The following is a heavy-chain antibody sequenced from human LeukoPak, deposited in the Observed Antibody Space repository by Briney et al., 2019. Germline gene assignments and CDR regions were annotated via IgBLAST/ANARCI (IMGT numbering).Heavy chain of an antibody. CDR1: GFTFSSYA. Sequence: PGGSLRLSCAASGFTFSSYAMSWVRQAPGKGLEWVSAISGSGGSTYYADSVKGRFTISRDNSRNTLYLQMGRLRSEDTAVYYCVRETIRGASRWVFEYWGQGTLVTASS. D-gene: IGHD3-10*01. J-gene: IGHJ4*02. V-gene: IGHV3-23*01. CDR3: VRETIRGASRWVFEY. CDR2: ISGSGGST.